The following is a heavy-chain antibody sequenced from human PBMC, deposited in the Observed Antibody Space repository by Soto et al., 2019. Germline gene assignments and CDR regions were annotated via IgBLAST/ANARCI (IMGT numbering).Heavy chain of an antibody. J-gene: IGHJ4*02. V-gene: IGHV3-11*01. Sequence: GGSLRLSCAASGFTFSDYYMSWIRQAPGKGLEWLAFIDSRGRTLSYADSVRGRFTISRDNAENSVYLQMDSLRADDTAVYYCARQAARNYIDSWGQGNSVTVSS. CDR2: IDSRGRTL. CDR1: GFTFSDYY. D-gene: IGHD6-6*01. CDR3: ARQAARNYIDS.